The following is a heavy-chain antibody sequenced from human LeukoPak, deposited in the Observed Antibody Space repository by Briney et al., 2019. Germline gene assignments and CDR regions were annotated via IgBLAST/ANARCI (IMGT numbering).Heavy chain of an antibody. D-gene: IGHD2-15*01. V-gene: IGHV3-7*01. CDR2: LKHDGSED. CDR1: GFTFSNYW. J-gene: IGHJ4*02. CDR3: ARDQTPFY. Sequence: GGSLRLSCAASGFTFSNYWMMWVRQAPGKGLEGVANLKHDGSEDYYVDSVKGSFTIPRDNAKSSMWLQMNSLRDEDTAVYYCARDQTPFYWGKGSLVTVSS.